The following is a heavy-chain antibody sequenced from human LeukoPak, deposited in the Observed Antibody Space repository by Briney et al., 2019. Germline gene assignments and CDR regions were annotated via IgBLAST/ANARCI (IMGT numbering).Heavy chain of an antibody. J-gene: IGHJ4*02. V-gene: IGHV3-21*04. CDR1: RFTFSSYS. D-gene: IGHD3-16*01. CDR2: ISSSGSYI. CDR3: ARDENWVVYE. Sequence: GGSLRLSCAASRFTFSSYSMNWVRQAPGKGLEWVSSISSSGSYIYYADSVKGRFTISRDNAKNSLYLQMNSLRAEDTAVYFCARDENWVVYEWGQGTLVTVSS.